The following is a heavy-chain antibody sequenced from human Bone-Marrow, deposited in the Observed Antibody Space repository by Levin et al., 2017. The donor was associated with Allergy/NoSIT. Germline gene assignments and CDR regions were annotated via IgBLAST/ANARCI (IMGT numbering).Heavy chain of an antibody. J-gene: IGHJ6*02. CDR1: GYTFTDYY. Sequence: ASVKVSCKASGYTFTDYYMHWVRQAPGQGLEWMGWINPNSGGTNYAQKFQGRVTMTRDTSISTAYMELSRLRSDDTAMYYCAREGDYCTSTSCYGMDVWGQGTTVTVSS. CDR2: INPNSGGT. D-gene: IGHD2-2*01. V-gene: IGHV1-2*02. CDR3: AREGDYCTSTSCYGMDV.